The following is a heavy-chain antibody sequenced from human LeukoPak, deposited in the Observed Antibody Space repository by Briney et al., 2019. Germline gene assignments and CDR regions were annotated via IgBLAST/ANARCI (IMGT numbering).Heavy chain of an antibody. J-gene: IGHJ5*02. CDR3: ARDTMFRGVSNWFDP. V-gene: IGHV3-21*01. Sequence: SPGGSLRLSCAASAFTFSTYSMHWVRQAPGKGLEWVSSISSSSTYMYYADSVKGRFTISRDNAQNSLFLQMNSLRADDTAVYFCARDTMFRGVSNWFDPWGQGTLVTVSS. CDR2: ISSSSTYM. CDR1: AFTFSTYS. D-gene: IGHD3-10*01.